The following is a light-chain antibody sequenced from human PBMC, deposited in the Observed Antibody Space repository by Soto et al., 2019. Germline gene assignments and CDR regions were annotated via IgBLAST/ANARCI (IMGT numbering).Light chain of an antibody. CDR2: DAS. CDR3: QERSNWPRVT. Sequence: EIVLTQSPATLSLTPGERGTLSCRASQSVSSSYLAWYQQKPGQAPRLLIYDASNRATGVPARFSGSGSGTDFTLTINSLDSEDFAVYYCQERSNWPRVTFGGGTKVVIK. J-gene: IGKJ4*01. CDR1: QSVSSSY. V-gene: IGKV3-11*01.